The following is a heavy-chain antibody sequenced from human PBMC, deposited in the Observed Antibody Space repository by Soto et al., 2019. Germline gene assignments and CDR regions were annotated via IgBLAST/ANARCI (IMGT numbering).Heavy chain of an antibody. CDR2: INSAGTTI. Sequence: GGSLRLSCAASGFTFNNYDMNWVRQAPGKGLEWISYINSAGTTIYYADSVRGRFTISRDNAKNSLYLQMNSLRGEDTALYYCAREGDSYGSHFDYWGQGTLVTVSS. J-gene: IGHJ4*02. CDR3: AREGDSYGSHFDY. V-gene: IGHV3-48*03. D-gene: IGHD5-18*01. CDR1: GFTFNNYD.